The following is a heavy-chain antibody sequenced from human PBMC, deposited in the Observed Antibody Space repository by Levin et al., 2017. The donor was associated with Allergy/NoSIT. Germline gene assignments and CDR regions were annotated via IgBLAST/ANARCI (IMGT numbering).Heavy chain of an antibody. CDR2: LRYSGDTT. V-gene: IGHV3-23*01. Sequence: GGSLRLSCAASGFTFTSYTMTWVRQAPGRGLEWVSTLRYSGDTTHYADSVKGRFIISRDGSRDTLFLQMNSLRPEDTAVYYCAKGVSSGSPYRAFDMWGQGTMVTVSS. D-gene: IGHD1-26*01. CDR1: GFTFTSYT. J-gene: IGHJ3*02. CDR3: AKGVSSGSPYRAFDM.